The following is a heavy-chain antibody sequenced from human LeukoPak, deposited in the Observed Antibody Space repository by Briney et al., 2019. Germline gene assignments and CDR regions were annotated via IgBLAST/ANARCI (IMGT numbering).Heavy chain of an antibody. J-gene: IGHJ5*02. CDR1: GFTFDDYA. Sequence: GRSLRLSRAASGFTFDDYAMHWVRQAPGKGLEWVSGISWNSGSIGYADSVKGRFTISRDNAKNSLYLQMNSLRAEDTALYYCAGQVVVVAATDWFDPWGQGTLVTVSS. V-gene: IGHV3-9*01. D-gene: IGHD2-15*01. CDR2: ISWNSGSI. CDR3: AGQVVVVAATDWFDP.